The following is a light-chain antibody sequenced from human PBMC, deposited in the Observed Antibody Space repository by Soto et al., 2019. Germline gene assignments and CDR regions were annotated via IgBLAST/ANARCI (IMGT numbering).Light chain of an antibody. V-gene: IGKV1-5*03. J-gene: IGKJ1*01. CDR2: QAS. CDR3: QQYNTYSGT. CDR1: ETINTW. Sequence: DIHMTQSPSTLSGSVGDTVTITCRPSETINTWLAWFQQKPGKAPKLLIYQASTLESGVPSRFSGSGAGTEFTLTISSLQPDDFATYYCQQYNTYSGTFGQGTKVDIK.